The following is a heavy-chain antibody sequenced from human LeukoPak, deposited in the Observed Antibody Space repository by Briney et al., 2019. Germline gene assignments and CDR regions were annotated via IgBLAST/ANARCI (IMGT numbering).Heavy chain of an antibody. CDR3: AREEGDCCSTSCYRHYYMDV. D-gene: IGHD2-2*02. J-gene: IGHJ6*03. V-gene: IGHV1-2*02. Sequence: ASVKVSCKASGYTFTGYYMHWVRRASGQGLEWMAWINPNSGGTDYAQKFQGRVTMTRDTSISTAYMELSRLRSDDTAVYYCAREEGDCCSTSCYRHYYMDVWGKGTTVTVSS. CDR1: GYTFTGYY. CDR2: INPNSGGT.